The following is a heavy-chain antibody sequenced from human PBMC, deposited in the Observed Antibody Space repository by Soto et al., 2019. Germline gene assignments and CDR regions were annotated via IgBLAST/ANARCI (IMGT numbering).Heavy chain of an antibody. D-gene: IGHD3-16*01. CDR3: TRTINFGLPGNRMAV. J-gene: IGHJ6*02. V-gene: IGHV3-21*01. CDR1: GFTVSSYS. CDR2: ISIANAYI. Sequence: NPGGSLRLSCAASGFTVSSYSVNWVRQAPGMGLEWVSSISIANAYIYYADSVKGRFTISRDNAKNSLFLQMSSLRAEDTAIYYCTRTINFGLPGNRMAVWGQGTTVTVSS.